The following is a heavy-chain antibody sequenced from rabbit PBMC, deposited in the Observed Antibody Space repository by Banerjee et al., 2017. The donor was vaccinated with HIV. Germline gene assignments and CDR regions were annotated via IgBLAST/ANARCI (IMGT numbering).Heavy chain of an antibody. V-gene: IGHV1S47*01. CDR2: IYPGYGTT. CDR3: ATYASSGYSDYVFNL. D-gene: IGHD1-1*01. J-gene: IGHJ4*01. Sequence: QEQLKETGGGLVQPGGSLTLTCTASGFDFSRNFMSWVRQAPGKGLEWIAYIYPGYGTTDYASWVSGRFAISLDNAQNTVDLQMGGLTAADTATSFCATYASSGYSDYVFNLWGPGTLVTV. CDR1: GFDFSRNF.